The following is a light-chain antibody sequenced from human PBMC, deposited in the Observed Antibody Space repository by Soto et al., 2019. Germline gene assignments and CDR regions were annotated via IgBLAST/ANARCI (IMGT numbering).Light chain of an antibody. V-gene: IGKV3-15*01. CDR2: GAS. CDR1: QSVSSN. J-gene: IGKJ5*01. CDR3: QQYNNWPIT. Sequence: EIVVTQSPATLSVSPGERATLSCRASQSVSSNLAWYQQKPGQAPRLLIYGASTRATGIPARFSGSGSGTEFTLTISSLRSEDSAVYHCQQYNNWPITLGQGTRLEIK.